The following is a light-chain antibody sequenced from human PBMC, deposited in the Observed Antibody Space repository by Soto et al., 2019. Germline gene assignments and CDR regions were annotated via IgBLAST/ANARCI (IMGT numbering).Light chain of an antibody. CDR2: DAS. Sequence: DIQMTQSPSTLSASVGDRVTITCRASQSISRCLAWYQQKPGKAPKLLIYDASSLESGVPSRFSGSGSGTEFTLTISSLQPDDFATYYCQQYYSSLCTFGQGTKVDIK. CDR3: QQYYSSLCT. V-gene: IGKV1-5*01. J-gene: IGKJ1*01. CDR1: QSISRC.